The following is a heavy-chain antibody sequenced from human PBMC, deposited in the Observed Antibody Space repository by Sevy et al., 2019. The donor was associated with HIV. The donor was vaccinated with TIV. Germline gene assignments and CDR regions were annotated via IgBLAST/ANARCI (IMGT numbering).Heavy chain of an antibody. J-gene: IGHJ4*02. Sequence: GGSLRLSCAASGFSFSSYGMHWVRQAPGKGLEWVAVISYDGSNKYYADSVKGRFTISRDNSKNTLYLEMNSLRAEDTAVYYCAKDLSIPYYDILTGYYGGYLDYWGQGTLVTVSS. CDR3: AKDLSIPYYDILTGYYGGYLDY. V-gene: IGHV3-30*18. CDR1: GFSFSSYG. D-gene: IGHD3-9*01. CDR2: ISYDGSNK.